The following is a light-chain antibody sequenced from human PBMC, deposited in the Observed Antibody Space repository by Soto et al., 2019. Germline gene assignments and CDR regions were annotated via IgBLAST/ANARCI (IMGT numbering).Light chain of an antibody. V-gene: IGKV3-20*01. Sequence: VLTQSPGTLSLSPGERATISCRASQSISSSYLAWYQHKPGQAPRLLIYGASSWATGIPHRFSGSGSGTDFTHTISRLEPEDCGMYYCQQYGGSPPFTFGQGTRLEIK. CDR1: QSISSSY. J-gene: IGKJ2*01. CDR2: GAS. CDR3: QQYGGSPPFT.